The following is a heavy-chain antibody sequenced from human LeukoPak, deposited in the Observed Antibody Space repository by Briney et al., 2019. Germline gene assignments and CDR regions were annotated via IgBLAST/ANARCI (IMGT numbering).Heavy chain of an antibody. CDR2: FDPEDGET. J-gene: IGHJ4*02. D-gene: IGHD3-9*01. V-gene: IGHV1-24*01. CDR3: ATGPRGRYFDWLYPFDY. CDR1: GYTFTSYD. Sequence: ASVKVSCKASGYTFTSYDINWVRQAPGKGLEWMGGFDPEDGETIYAQKFQGRVTMTEDTSTDTAYMELSSLRSEDTAVYYCATGPRGRYFDWLYPFDYWGQGTLVTVSS.